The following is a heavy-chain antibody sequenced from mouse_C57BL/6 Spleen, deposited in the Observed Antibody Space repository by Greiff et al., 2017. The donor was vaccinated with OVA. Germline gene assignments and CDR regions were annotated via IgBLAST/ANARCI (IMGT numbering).Heavy chain of an antibody. CDR1: GFTFSSYA. J-gene: IGHJ2*01. D-gene: IGHD2-1*01. CDR2: ISDGGSYT. Sequence: EVNVVESGGGLVKPGGSLKLSCAASGFTFSSYAMSWVRQTPEKRLEWVATISDGGSYTYYPDNVKGRFTISRDNAKNNLYLQMSQLKSEDTAMYYCAREEDGNYAFDYWGQGTTLTVSS. CDR3: AREEDGNYAFDY. V-gene: IGHV5-4*01.